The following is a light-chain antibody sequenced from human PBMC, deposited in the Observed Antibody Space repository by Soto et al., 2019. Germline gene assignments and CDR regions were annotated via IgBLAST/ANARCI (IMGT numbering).Light chain of an antibody. CDR2: GAS. CDR1: QSVSSNY. Sequence: EIVLTQSPGTLSLSPGERATLSCRASQSVSSNYLAWCHQKPGQAPRLLIYGASIRATGIPDRFSGSGSGTDFTLTISRLEPEDFAVYYCQQYGNTPWTFGQGTTVEI. V-gene: IGKV3-20*01. J-gene: IGKJ1*01. CDR3: QQYGNTPWT.